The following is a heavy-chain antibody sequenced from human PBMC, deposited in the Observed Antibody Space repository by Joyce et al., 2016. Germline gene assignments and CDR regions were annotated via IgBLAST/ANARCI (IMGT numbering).Heavy chain of an antibody. J-gene: IGHJ4*02. D-gene: IGHD6-19*01. Sequence: QVQLQQWGAGLLKPSATLSLTCAVSGGPFRGFFWTWIRQPPVKGLEWIGDISPSGATNYDSSLKSRGTISIDPSKTQVSLKGGALTAADAASYFCARSQWLATLTYCGQGTLVTVSS. V-gene: IGHV4-34*01. CDR1: GGPFRGFF. CDR2: ISPSGAT. CDR3: ARSQWLATLTY.